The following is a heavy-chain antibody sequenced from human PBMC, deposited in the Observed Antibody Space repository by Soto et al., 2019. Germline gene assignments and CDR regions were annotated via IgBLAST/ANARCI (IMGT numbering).Heavy chain of an antibody. CDR2: VYVTGTGT. D-gene: IGHD3-10*01. CDR1: GYPFTTYH. CDR3: ARPEGYGSGSYYFDS. V-gene: IGHV1-46*01. J-gene: IGHJ4*02. Sequence: QVQLVQSGAEVKKPGASVKVSCKASGYPFTTYHLHWVRQAPGQGLEWMGIVYVTGTGTRSAQKCQGRLTMTRDRSTSTVYMELSSLRSEDTAVYYCARPEGYGSGSYYFDSWGQGTLVTVSS.